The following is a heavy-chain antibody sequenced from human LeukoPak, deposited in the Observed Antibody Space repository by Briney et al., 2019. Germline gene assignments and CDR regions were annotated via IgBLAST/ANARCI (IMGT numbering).Heavy chain of an antibody. CDR1: GGTFSSYA. CDR2: INPIFGTA. D-gene: IGHD2-2*02. V-gene: IGHV1-69*05. Sequence: ASVKVSCKASGGTFSSYAISWVRQAPGQGLEWMGGINPIFGTANYAQKFQGRVTITTDESTSTAYMELSSLRSEDTAVYYCARGSCSSTSCYNMGDAFDIWGQGTMVTVSS. J-gene: IGHJ3*02. CDR3: ARGSCSSTSCYNMGDAFDI.